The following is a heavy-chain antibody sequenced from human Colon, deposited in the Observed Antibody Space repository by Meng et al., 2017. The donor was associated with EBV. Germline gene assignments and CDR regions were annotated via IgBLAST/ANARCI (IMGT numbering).Heavy chain of an antibody. CDR1: GDSITSGDYS. J-gene: IGHJ5*02. Sequence: QVQLQEAGQGLVRPSQTLSPTCAVSGDSITSGDYSWTWIRQPPGKGLEWIGYIYHGVNIYYTPSLRSRVTISVDKSRNQFSLKLTSVSAADTAVYYCVRDTRRGGGWFDPWGQGTLVTVSS. CDR3: VRDTRRGGGWFDP. D-gene: IGHD3-10*01. V-gene: IGHV4-30-2*01. CDR2: IYHGVNI.